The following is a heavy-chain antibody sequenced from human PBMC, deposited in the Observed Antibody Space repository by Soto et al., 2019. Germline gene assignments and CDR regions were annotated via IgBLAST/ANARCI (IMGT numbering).Heavy chain of an antibody. CDR1: GGTFRSYG. D-gene: IGHD3-16*01. CDR2: IVPMYGTP. V-gene: IGHV1-69*19. Sequence: QVQLEQSGAEVKKAGSSVRVSCQASGGTFRSYGISWVRQAPGQGLEWMGGIVPMYGTPNYAQRFLGRVTITADQTSSTAYMELSSLRSEDTAVYYCARAVGVRALYYGMDVWGQGTTVTVSS. J-gene: IGHJ6*02. CDR3: ARAVGVRALYYGMDV.